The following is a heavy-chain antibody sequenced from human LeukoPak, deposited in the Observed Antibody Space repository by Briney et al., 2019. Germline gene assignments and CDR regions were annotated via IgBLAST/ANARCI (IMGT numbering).Heavy chain of an antibody. V-gene: IGHV1-8*01. Sequence: ASVKVSCKASGYTFTSYDINWLRQATGQGLEWMGWMNPNSGNTGYAQKFQGRVTMTRNTSISTAYMELSSLRSEDTAVYYCARGGYCSGGSCYYFKLYYYYGMDVWGQGTTVTVSS. CDR2: MNPNSGNT. CDR3: ARGGYCSGGSCYYFKLYYYYGMDV. J-gene: IGHJ6*02. CDR1: GYTFTSYD. D-gene: IGHD2-15*01.